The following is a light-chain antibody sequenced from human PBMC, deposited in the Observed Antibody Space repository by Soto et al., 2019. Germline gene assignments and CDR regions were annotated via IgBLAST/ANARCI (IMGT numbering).Light chain of an antibody. V-gene: IGLV2-8*01. CDR1: SSDVGAYKY. CDR2: EGS. Sequence: QSALTQPPSASGSPGQSVTISCTGTSSDVGAYKYVSWYQQYPGKAPKLMIYEGSKRPSGVPDRFSGSKSGNTASLTVSGLQAEDEADYYCSSYAGSSIWVFGAGTKLTVL. CDR3: SSYAGSSIWV. J-gene: IGLJ3*02.